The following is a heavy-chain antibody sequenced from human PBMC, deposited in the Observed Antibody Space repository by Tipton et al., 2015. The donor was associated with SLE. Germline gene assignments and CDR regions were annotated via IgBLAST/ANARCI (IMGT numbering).Heavy chain of an antibody. Sequence: RSLRLSCAASGFTFDDHAMHWVRQAPGKGLEWVSGISWNGVSIGYADSVKGRFTISRDNAKNSVYLQMNSLRAEDTALYYCAKDMGTTGEVDWYFGLWGRGTLVTVSS. V-gene: IGHV3-9*01. J-gene: IGHJ2*01. CDR3: AKDMGTTGEVDWYFGL. CDR1: GFTFDDHA. CDR2: ISWNGVSI. D-gene: IGHD7-27*01.